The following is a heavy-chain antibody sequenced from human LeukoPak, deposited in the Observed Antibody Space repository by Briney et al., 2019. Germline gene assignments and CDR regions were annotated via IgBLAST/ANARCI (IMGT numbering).Heavy chain of an antibody. J-gene: IGHJ5*02. V-gene: IGHV1-2*02. D-gene: IGHD3-3*01. Sequence: ASVKVSCKASGYTFTGYYMHWVRQAPGQGLEWMGWINPNSGDTNYAQKFQGRVTLTRDTSISTAYMELSRLRSDDTAVYYCARATTYYDFWSGYNWFDPWGQGTLVTVSS. CDR2: INPNSGDT. CDR1: GYTFTGYY. CDR3: ARATTYYDFWSGYNWFDP.